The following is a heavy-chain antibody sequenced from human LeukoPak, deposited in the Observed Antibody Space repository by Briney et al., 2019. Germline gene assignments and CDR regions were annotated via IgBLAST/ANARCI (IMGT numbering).Heavy chain of an antibody. CDR2: INLDGSGK. J-gene: IGHJ4*02. CDR1: GFIFSTSW. V-gene: IGHV3-7*01. CDR3: ARGITSGPRRYDVRNFDY. D-gene: IGHD3-3*01. Sequence: GGSLRLSCTASGFIFSTSWMTWVRQAPGKGLEWVANINLDGSGKYYVDSVKGRFTISRDNAKNSLYLQMNSLRAEDTAVYYCARGITSGPRRYDVRNFDYWGQGTPVTVSS.